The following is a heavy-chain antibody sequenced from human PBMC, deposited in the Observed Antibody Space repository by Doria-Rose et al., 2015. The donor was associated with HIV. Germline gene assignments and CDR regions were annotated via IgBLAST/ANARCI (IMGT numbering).Heavy chain of an antibody. J-gene: IGHJ4*02. D-gene: IGHD6-13*01. CDR1: GVSLSNPGMG. Sequence: QVTLKESGPVLVKPTETLTLTCTVSGVSLSNPGMGVSWIRQPPGKALEWLANIFSDDERSYKTSLKSILTISRGTSKSQVVLTMTDMDPVDTATYYCARIKSSRWYHKYYFDFWGQGTLVIVSA. CDR2: IFSDDER. CDR3: ARIKSSRWYHKYYFDF. V-gene: IGHV2-26*01.